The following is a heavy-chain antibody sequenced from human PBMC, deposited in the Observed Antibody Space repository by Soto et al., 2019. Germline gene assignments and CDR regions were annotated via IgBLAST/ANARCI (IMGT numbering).Heavy chain of an antibody. CDR3: VLQPAAMIFDY. V-gene: IGHV4-38-2*01. CDR1: GYSSSSGFY. J-gene: IGHJ4*02. Sequence: ASETLSLTCAVSGYSSSSGFYWGWIRQPPGKGLEWIGNVYHSGGTNYNPSLKSRVTISVDTSKNQFSLKLSSVTAADTAVYYCVLQPAAMIFDYWGQGTLVTVSS. CDR2: VYHSGGT. D-gene: IGHD2-2*01.